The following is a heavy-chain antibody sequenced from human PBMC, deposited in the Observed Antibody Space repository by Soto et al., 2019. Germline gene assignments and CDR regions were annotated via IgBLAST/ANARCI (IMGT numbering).Heavy chain of an antibody. D-gene: IGHD4-17*01. CDR1: GYTFTSHD. CDR2: MNPNSGNT. CDR3: ARWDYGYYARFDY. J-gene: IGHJ4*02. V-gene: IGHV1-8*01. Sequence: QVQLVQSGAEVKKSGASVKVSCKASGYTFTSHDINWVRQATGQGLEWMGWMNPNSGNTGYAQKFQGRVTMTRNTSRSTAYTELSSLRSEPTAVYYCARWDYGYYARFDYWGQGTLVTVSS.